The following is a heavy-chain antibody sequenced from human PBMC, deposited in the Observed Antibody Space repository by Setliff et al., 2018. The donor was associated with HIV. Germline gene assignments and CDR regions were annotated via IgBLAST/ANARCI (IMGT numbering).Heavy chain of an antibody. CDR2: IRFDGSYK. D-gene: IGHD2-8*01. Sequence: QSGGSLRLSCAASGFTFNNNGMHWVRQAPGKGLEWVTFIRFDGSYKYYADSVKGRFTISRDNSKNTLYLQMNSLRVEDTAVYYCAKTQGSNAFDYWGQGTLVTVSS. J-gene: IGHJ4*02. V-gene: IGHV3-30*02. CDR3: AKTQGSNAFDY. CDR1: GFTFNNNG.